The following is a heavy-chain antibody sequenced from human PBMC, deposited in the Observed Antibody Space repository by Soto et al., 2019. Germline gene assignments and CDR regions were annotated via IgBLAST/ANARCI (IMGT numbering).Heavy chain of an antibody. CDR3: ARAKDILTGYYVRDFDY. D-gene: IGHD3-9*01. CDR1: GGTFSSYA. J-gene: IGHJ4*02. Sequence: SVKVSCKASGGTFSSYAISWVRQAPGQGLEWMGGIIPIFGTANYAQKFQGRVTMTRDTSTSTVYMELSSLRSEDTAVYYCARAKDILTGYYVRDFDYWGQGTLVTVSS. V-gene: IGHV1-69*05. CDR2: IIPIFGTA.